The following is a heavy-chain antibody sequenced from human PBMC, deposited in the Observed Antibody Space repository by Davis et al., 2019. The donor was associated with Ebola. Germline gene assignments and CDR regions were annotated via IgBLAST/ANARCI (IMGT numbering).Heavy chain of an antibody. CDR1: GVSVNSDYYY. CDR2: FYYSGNA. Sequence: PSETLSLTCTVSGVSVNSDYYYWTWIRQPPGKGLEWIGYFYYSGNANYSPSLEGRVTISGDASKNQFSLNLSSVTAADTAVYYCARVLAAAGGDMDVWGKGTSVTVSS. V-gene: IGHV4-61*01. CDR3: ARVLAAAGGDMDV. D-gene: IGHD6-13*01. J-gene: IGHJ6*03.